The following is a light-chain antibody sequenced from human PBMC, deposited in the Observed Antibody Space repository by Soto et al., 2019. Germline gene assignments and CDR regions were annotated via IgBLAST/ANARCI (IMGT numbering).Light chain of an antibody. CDR3: QQYYTTPRT. CDR2: WAS. J-gene: IGKJ2*01. V-gene: IGKV4-1*01. Sequence: DIVMTQSPDSLAVSLGERATINCKSRQSVLYSSSNKNYLAWYQQKPGQPPKLLIYWASTRESGVPDRFSGSGSGTDFTLTISSLQAEDVAVYYCQQYYTTPRTFGQGTKVEIK. CDR1: QSVLYSSSNKNY.